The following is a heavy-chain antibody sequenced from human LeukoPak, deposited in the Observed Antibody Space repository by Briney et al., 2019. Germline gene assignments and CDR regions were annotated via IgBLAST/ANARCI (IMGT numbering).Heavy chain of an antibody. D-gene: IGHD1-14*01. CDR1: GFCVRVNS. V-gene: IGHV3-66*01. J-gene: IGHJ3*02. CDR3: ASEHRNLDAFDI. Sequence: GGSLRLSCAASGFCVRVNSINCVRPAPGKGREWGSVIYAGESTYYADSMKGIFTTSSDKSNNTVYLQMNRLRDGDTAVYYCASEHRNLDAFDIWGQGTTVTVSS. CDR2: IYAGEST.